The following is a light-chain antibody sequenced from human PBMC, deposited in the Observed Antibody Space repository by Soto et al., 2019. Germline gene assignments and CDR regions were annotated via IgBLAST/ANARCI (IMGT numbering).Light chain of an antibody. V-gene: IGLV3-1*01. CDR2: ENL. CDR3: QAWDAYSVV. CDR1: NLGNYY. J-gene: IGLJ2*01. Sequence: ELTQPPSVSVSPGQTATITCSGHNLGNYYASWYQQKAGQSPILVIYENLRRPSGIPERFSGTNSGNTATLTISGTQAIDEADYYCQAWDAYSVVFGGGTKLTVL.